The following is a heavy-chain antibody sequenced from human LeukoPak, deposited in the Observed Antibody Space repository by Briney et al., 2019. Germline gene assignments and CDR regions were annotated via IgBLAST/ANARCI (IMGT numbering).Heavy chain of an antibody. J-gene: IGHJ4*02. Sequence: SENVSCKPSGGTFSRYSISWVRHAPGQGREWMGGSILIFGTANYAQKFQGRVTITADESTSTAYMELSSQRSEDTAVYYCAVGYSYGFDCFDYWGQGTLVTVSS. CDR1: GGTFSRYS. V-gene: IGHV1-69*13. CDR2: SILIFGTA. CDR3: AVGYSYGFDCFDY. D-gene: IGHD5-18*01.